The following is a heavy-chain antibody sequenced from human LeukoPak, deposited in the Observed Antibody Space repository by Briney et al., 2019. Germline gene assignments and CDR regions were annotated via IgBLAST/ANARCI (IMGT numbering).Heavy chain of an antibody. J-gene: IGHJ5*02. CDR3: ARAGSSGWYSSWFDP. V-gene: IGHV4-59*01. CDR1: GCSISSYY. D-gene: IGHD6-19*01. CDR2: IYYSGST. Sequence: SETLSLTCTVSGCSISSYYWSWIRQPPGKGLEWIGYIYYSGSTNYNPSLKSRVTISVDTSKNQFSLKLSFVTAADTAVYYCARAGSSGWYSSWFDPWGQGTLVTVSS.